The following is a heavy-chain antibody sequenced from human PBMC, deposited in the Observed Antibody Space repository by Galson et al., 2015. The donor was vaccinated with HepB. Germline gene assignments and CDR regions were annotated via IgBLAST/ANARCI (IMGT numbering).Heavy chain of an antibody. CDR2: ISSYNGNS. Sequence: SVKVSCKASGYTFTSDGISWVRQAPGQGLEWMGWISSYNGNSNSAQKLQGRFSMTTDTSTNTTYMELRGLRSDDTAVYYCARDGNSHGTDVWGQGTTVTVSS. J-gene: IGHJ6*02. D-gene: IGHD4-23*01. V-gene: IGHV1-18*01. CDR3: ARDGNSHGTDV. CDR1: GYTFTSDG.